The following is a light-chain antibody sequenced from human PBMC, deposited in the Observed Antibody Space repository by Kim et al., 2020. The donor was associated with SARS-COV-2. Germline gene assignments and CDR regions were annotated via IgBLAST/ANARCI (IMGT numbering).Light chain of an antibody. Sequence: HSITIPCTGTSSDISAFNYVSWFQQHPGKAPKRLIYDVSQRPSGISNRFSGSTSGYTASLTISGLQAEDEADYYCSSYTNANPRLFGPGTKVTVL. CDR1: SSDISAFNY. V-gene: IGLV2-14*03. CDR2: DVS. CDR3: SSYTNANPRL. J-gene: IGLJ1*01.